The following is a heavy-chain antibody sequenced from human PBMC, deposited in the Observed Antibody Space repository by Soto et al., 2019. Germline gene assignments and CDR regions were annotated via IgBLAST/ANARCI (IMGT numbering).Heavy chain of an antibody. CDR1: GFTFSSDR. V-gene: IGHV3-7*04. Sequence: EVQLVESGGGLVQPGGSLRLSCAASGFTFSSDRTSWVRQAPGKGLEWVANIKQDGSEKYYVDSVKGRFTISRDNAKNSLYLQMNSLRAEDTAVYFCARGSSAADWGQGNLVTVSS. J-gene: IGHJ4*02. CDR2: IKQDGSEK. CDR3: ARGSSAAD. D-gene: IGHD6-13*01.